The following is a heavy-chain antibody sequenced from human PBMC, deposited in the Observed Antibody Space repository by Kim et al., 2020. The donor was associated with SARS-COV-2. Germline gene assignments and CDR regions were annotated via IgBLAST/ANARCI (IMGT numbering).Heavy chain of an antibody. CDR3: ARDPAHSSSWSFSFDY. CDR1: GFTFSSYG. Sequence: GGSLRLSCAASGFTFSSYGMHWVRQAPGKGLEWVAVIWYDGSNKYYADSVKGRFTISRDNSKNTLYLQMNSLRAEDTAVYYCARDPAHSSSWSFSFDYWGQGTLVTVSS. J-gene: IGHJ4*02. CDR2: IWYDGSNK. V-gene: IGHV3-33*01. D-gene: IGHD6-13*01.